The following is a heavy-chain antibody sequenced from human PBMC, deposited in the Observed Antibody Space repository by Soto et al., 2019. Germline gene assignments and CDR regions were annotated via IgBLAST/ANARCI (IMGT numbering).Heavy chain of an antibody. CDR1: GFSLSTSGVG. V-gene: IGHV2-5*02. Sequence: SGPTLVNPTQTLTLTCTFSGFSLSTSGVGVGWIRQPPGKALEWLALIYWDDDKRYSPSLTSRLTITKDTSKNQVVLTMTNIDPVDTATYYCAHRGPYYYDSSGYYHMAYFDYWGQGTLVTVSS. CDR3: AHRGPYYYDSSGYYHMAYFDY. CDR2: IYWDDDK. D-gene: IGHD3-22*01. J-gene: IGHJ4*02.